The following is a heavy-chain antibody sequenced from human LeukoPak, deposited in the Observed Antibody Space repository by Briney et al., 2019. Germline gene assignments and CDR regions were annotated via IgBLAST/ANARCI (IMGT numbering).Heavy chain of an antibody. J-gene: IGHJ3*02. D-gene: IGHD6-19*01. Sequence: GASVKVSCKASGYTFTSYGISWVRQAPGQGLEWMGWISAYNGNTNYAQKLQGRVTMTTDTSTSTAYMELRSLRSDDTAVYYCARDFPPIAVAGTSRAFDIWGQGTMVTVSS. V-gene: IGHV1-18*01. CDR3: ARDFPPIAVAGTSRAFDI. CDR1: GYTFTSYG. CDR2: ISAYNGNT.